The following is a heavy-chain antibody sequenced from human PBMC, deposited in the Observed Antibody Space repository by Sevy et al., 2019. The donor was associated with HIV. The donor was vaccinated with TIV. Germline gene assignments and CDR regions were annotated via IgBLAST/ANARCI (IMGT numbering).Heavy chain of an antibody. CDR2: LSFGCGEI. CDR1: GFTFSKYS. J-gene: IGHJ4*02. V-gene: IGHV3-23*01. Sequence: GGCLRLSCAASGFTFSKYSMSWVRQPPGKGLEWVSTLSFGCGEINYADSVKGRFTISRDNSKSSVYLQMNNLRPEDTAVYYCAREGCTKPHDYWGQGILVTVS. D-gene: IGHD2-8*01. CDR3: AREGCTKPHDY.